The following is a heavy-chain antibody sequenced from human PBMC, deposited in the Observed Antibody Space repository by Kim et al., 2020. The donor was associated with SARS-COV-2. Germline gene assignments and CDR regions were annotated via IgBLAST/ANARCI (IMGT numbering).Heavy chain of an antibody. CDR2: INHSGST. CDR1: GGSFSGYY. D-gene: IGHD1-26*01. J-gene: IGHJ3*01. V-gene: IGHV4-34*01. Sequence: SETLSLTCAVYGGSFSGYYWNWIRQPPGKGLEWIGEINHSGSTKYNQSLKGRVTISVDTSKNQFSLKLSSVTAADTAVYYCARYGLSGKAFDVWGQGTLVPVSS. CDR3: ARYGLSGKAFDV.